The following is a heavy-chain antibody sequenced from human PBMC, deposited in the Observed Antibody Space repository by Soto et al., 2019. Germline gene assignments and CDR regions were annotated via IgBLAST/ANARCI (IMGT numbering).Heavy chain of an antibody. CDR3: ERDRKRNNCFDP. V-gene: IGHV3-23*01. Sequence: GGSLSLSCAASGFHFSSYAMSWVRQAPGKGLEWVSAISGSGGSTYYADSVKGRFTISRDNSKNTLYLQMNSLRAEDTAVYFCERDRKRNNCFDPGGQGTQVTVSS. CDR2: ISGSGGST. CDR1: GFHFSSYA. J-gene: IGHJ5*02.